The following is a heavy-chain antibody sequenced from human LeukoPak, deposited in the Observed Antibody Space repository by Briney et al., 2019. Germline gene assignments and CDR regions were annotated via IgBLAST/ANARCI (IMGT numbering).Heavy chain of an antibody. J-gene: IGHJ6*03. Sequence: SETLSLTCTVSGGSISSSSYYWGWIRQPPGKGLEWIGSIYYSGSTYYNPSLKSRVTISVDTSKNQFSLKLSSVTAADTAVYYCARHDCSSTSCYAWGYYYYYMDVWGKGTTVTVSS. CDR3: ARHDCSSTSCYAWGYYYYYMDV. V-gene: IGHV4-39*01. D-gene: IGHD2-2*01. CDR2: IYYSGST. CDR1: GGSISSSSYY.